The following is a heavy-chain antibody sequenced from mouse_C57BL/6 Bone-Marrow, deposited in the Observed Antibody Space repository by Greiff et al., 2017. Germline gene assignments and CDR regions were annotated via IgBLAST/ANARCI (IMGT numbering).Heavy chain of an antibody. Sequence: QVQLKQSGAELVRPGTSVKMSCKASGYTFTNYWIGWAKQRPGHGLEWIGDIYPGGGYTNYNEKFKGKATLTADKSSSTAYMQFSSLTSEDSAIYYCARLWDGYYAMDYWGQGTSVTVSS. CDR1: GYTFTNYW. J-gene: IGHJ4*01. CDR3: ARLWDGYYAMDY. D-gene: IGHD4-1*01. V-gene: IGHV1-63*01. CDR2: IYPGGGYT.